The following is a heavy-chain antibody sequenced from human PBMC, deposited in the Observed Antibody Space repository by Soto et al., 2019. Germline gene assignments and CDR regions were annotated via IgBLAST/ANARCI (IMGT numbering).Heavy chain of an antibody. V-gene: IGHV4-31*03. CDR1: GGSISSGGYY. D-gene: IGHD2-2*01. Sequence: QVQLQESGPGLVKPSQTLSLTCTVSGGSISSGGYYWSWIRQHPGKGLEWIGDIYYSGSTYYNPSLKSRVTISVDTSKNQFSLKLSSVTAADTAVYYCARTKYQLLSVDPWGQGTLVTVSS. CDR3: ARTKYQLLSVDP. CDR2: IYYSGST. J-gene: IGHJ5*02.